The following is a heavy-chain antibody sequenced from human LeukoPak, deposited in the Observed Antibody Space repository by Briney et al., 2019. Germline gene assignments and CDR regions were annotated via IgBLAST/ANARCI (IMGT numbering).Heavy chain of an antibody. CDR1: GYTFTGYY. Sequence: ASVKVSCKASGYTFTGYYMHWVRQAPGQGLEWMGWINANSGDTKYAQKFQGRVTMTRDTSISTAYMELRRLRSEDTAMYYCAREISGYSDYWGQGTLVTVSS. CDR2: INANSGDT. CDR3: AREISGYSDY. J-gene: IGHJ4*02. V-gene: IGHV1-2*02. D-gene: IGHD3-22*01.